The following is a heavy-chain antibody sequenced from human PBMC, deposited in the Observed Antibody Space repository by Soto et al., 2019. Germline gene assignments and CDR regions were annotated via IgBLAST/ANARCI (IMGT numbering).Heavy chain of an antibody. CDR2: ISSSSSTI. V-gene: IGHV3-48*02. Sequence: EVQLVESGGGLVQPGGSLRLSCAASGFTFSSYSMNWVRQAPGKGLEWVSYISSSSSTIYYADSVKGRFTISRDNAKNSLYLQMNRLRDEDTAVYYCARDPGDYYDSSGYIDYWGQGTLVTVSS. D-gene: IGHD3-22*01. J-gene: IGHJ4*02. CDR1: GFTFSSYS. CDR3: ARDPGDYYDSSGYIDY.